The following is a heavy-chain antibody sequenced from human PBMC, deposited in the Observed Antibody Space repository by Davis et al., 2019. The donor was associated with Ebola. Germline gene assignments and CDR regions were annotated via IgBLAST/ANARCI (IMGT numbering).Heavy chain of an antibody. D-gene: IGHD6-6*01. CDR2: ISSSSSYI. CDR3: ARDSKAARRTFYYYGMDV. CDR1: GFTFSSYS. Sequence: PGGSLRLSCAASGFTFSSYSMNWVRQAPGKGLEWVSSISSSSSYIYYADSVKGRFTISRDNAKNSLYLQMNSLRAEDTAVYYCARDSKAARRTFYYYGMDVWGKGTTVTVSS. V-gene: IGHV3-21*01. J-gene: IGHJ6*04.